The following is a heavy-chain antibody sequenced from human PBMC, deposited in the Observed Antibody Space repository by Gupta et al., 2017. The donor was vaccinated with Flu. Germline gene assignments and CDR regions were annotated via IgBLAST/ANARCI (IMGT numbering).Heavy chain of an antibody. J-gene: IGHJ4*02. D-gene: IGHD5-12*01. CDR1: GGSISSGSYY. V-gene: IGHV4-61*02. CDR2: IYTSGST. Sequence: QVQLQESGPGLVKPSQTLSLTCTVSGGSISSGSYYWSWIRQPAGKGLEWIGRIYTSGSTNYNPSLKSRVTISVDTSKNQFSLKLSSVTAADTAVYYCARGEDFGLRADYWGQGTLVTVSS. CDR3: ARGEDFGLRADY.